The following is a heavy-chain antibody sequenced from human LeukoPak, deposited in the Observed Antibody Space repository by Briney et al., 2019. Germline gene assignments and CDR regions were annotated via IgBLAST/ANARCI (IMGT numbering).Heavy chain of an antibody. D-gene: IGHD2-2*01. CDR2: ISSSGSTI. V-gene: IGHV3-11*04. CDR1: GFTVSSNY. Sequence: GGSLRLSCAASGFTVSSNYMSWVRQAPGKGLEWVSYISSSGSTIYYADSVKGRFTISRDNAKNSLYLQMNSLRAEDTAVYYCARDLLYCSSTSSCYYWGQGTLVTVSS. CDR3: ARDLLYCSSTSSCYY. J-gene: IGHJ4*02.